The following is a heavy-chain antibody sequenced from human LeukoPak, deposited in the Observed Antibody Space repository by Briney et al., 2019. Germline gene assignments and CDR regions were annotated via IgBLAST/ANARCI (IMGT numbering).Heavy chain of an antibody. V-gene: IGHV3-23*01. D-gene: IGHD6-13*01. J-gene: IGHJ4*02. CDR2: ISSSGGRT. CDR3: AKSPTLLPAVGTLDY. Sequence: GGSLRLSCAASGFTFSNYAMNWVRQAPGKGLEWVSGISSSGGRTYYADSVNGRFTISRDNSKNTLYLQMNSLRADDTAVYYCAKSPTLLPAVGTLDYWGQETLSPSPQ. CDR1: GFTFSNYA.